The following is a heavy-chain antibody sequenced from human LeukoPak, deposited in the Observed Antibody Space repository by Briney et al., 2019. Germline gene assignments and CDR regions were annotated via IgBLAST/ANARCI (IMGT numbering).Heavy chain of an antibody. CDR1: GYTFTGYY. CDR3: ARVGVVPAAMEIDY. Sequence: ASVKVSCKASGYTFTGYYMHWVRQAPGQGLEWMGWIDPNSGGTNYAQKFQGRVTMTRDTSISTAYMERSRLRSDDTAVYYCARVGVVPAAMEIDYWGQGTLVTVSS. V-gene: IGHV1-2*02. CDR2: IDPNSGGT. J-gene: IGHJ4*02. D-gene: IGHD2-2*01.